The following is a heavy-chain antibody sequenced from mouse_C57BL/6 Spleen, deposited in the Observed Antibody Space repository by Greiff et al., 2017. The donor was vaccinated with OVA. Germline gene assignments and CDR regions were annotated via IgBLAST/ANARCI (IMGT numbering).Heavy chain of an antibody. CDR2: ISSGSSTI. CDR1: GFTFSDYG. J-gene: IGHJ3*01. CDR3: ARAPYYYGSSYGGFAY. Sequence: EVQRVESGGGLVKPGGSLKLSCAASGFTFSDYGMHWVRQAPEKGLEWVAYISSGSSTIYYADTVKGRFTISRDNAKNTLFLQMTSLRSEDTAMYYCARAPYYYGSSYGGFAYWGQGTLVTVSA. V-gene: IGHV5-17*01. D-gene: IGHD1-1*01.